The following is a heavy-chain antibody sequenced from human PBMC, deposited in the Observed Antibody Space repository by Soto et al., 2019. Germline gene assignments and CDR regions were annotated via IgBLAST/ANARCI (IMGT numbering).Heavy chain of an antibody. Sequence: GGSLRLSCAASGFTFSSYAMSWVRQAPGKEQEWVSANSGSGGSTYYADTVKGRFTISRDNSKNTLYLQMNSLRAEDTAVYYCAKDSLAGIVGATFDYWGQGTLVTVSS. CDR3: AKDSLAGIVGATFDY. V-gene: IGHV3-23*01. J-gene: IGHJ4*02. D-gene: IGHD1-26*01. CDR2: NSGSGGST. CDR1: GFTFSSYA.